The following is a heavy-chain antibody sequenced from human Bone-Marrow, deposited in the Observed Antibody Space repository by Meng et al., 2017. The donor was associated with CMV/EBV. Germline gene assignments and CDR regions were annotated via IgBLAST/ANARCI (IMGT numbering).Heavy chain of an antibody. V-gene: IGHV3-74*01. D-gene: IGHD4-11*01. Sequence: GGSLKISCAASGFTSSSYWMHWVRQAPGKGLVWVSRINSGGSSTSYSDSVKGRFTISRDNAKNTLYLQKNSLRAEDTAVYYCYSPESDYWGQGTLVTVSS. CDR2: INSGGSST. CDR1: GFTSSSYW. J-gene: IGHJ4*02. CDR3: YSPESDY.